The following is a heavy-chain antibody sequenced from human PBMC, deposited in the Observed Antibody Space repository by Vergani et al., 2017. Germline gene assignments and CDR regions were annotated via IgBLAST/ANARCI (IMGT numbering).Heavy chain of an antibody. CDR3: ATKSFGTPGCQIGYFRE. J-gene: IGHJ1*01. V-gene: IGHV3-30*03. Sequence: QVHLVESGGGVVLPGRSLRLSCVVSGFTSSYYGMHWVRQAPGKGLEWVAVISYDGTQKYYADSVKGRFTISRDNSKSTLYLQMNSLRTEDTAVYYCATKSFGTPGCQIGYFREWGQGTLVTVSS. D-gene: IGHD1-1*01. CDR1: GFTSSYYG. CDR2: ISYDGTQK.